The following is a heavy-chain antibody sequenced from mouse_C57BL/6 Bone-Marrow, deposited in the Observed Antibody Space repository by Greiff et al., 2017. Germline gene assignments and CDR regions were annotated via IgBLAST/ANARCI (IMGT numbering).Heavy chain of an antibody. J-gene: IGHJ3*01. Sequence: QVQLQQPGAELVMPGASVKLSCKASDYTFTSYWMHWVKQRPGQGLEWIGEIDPSDSYTNYNQKFKGKSTLTVDKSSSTAYMQLSSLTSEDSAVYYCARRLGAYWGQGTLVTVSA. D-gene: IGHD3-3*01. CDR2: IDPSDSYT. CDR1: DYTFTSYW. CDR3: ARRLGAY. V-gene: IGHV1-69*01.